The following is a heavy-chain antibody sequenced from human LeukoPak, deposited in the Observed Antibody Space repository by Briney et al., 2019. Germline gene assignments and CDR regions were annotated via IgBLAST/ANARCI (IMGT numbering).Heavy chain of an antibody. V-gene: IGHV1-2*02. CDR1: GYTFTGYY. D-gene: IGHD5-24*01. CDR3: AREMATITAEYFQH. Sequence: ASVKVSRKASGYTFTGYYMHWVRQAPGQGLEWMGWINPNSGGTNYAQKFQGRVTMTRDTSISTAYMELGRLRSDDTAVYYCAREMATITAEYFQHWGQGTLVTVSS. CDR2: INPNSGGT. J-gene: IGHJ1*01.